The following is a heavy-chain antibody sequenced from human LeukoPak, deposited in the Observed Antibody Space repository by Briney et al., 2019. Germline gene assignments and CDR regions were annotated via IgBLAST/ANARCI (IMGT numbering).Heavy chain of an antibody. CDR3: ARLASGSYGPLTPFDY. D-gene: IGHD1-26*01. CDR1: VGSISSYY. Sequence: PSETLSLTRTVSVGSISSYYWSSIRQPPGQGLEWIGDIYYSGSTNYNPSLKSRVTISADTSKNQFSLRLSSVTAADTAVYYSARLASGSYGPLTPFDYWGQGTLVTVSS. V-gene: IGHV4-59*08. J-gene: IGHJ4*02. CDR2: IYYSGST.